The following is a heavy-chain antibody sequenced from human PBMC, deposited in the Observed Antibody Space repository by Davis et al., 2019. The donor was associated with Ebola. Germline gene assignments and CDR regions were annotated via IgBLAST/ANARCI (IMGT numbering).Heavy chain of an antibody. V-gene: IGHV4-34*01. CDR1: GGSFSGYY. Sequence: PSETLSLTCAVYGGSFSGYYWSWIRQPPGKGLEWIGEINHSGSTNYNPSLKSRVTISVDTSKKQFSLKLSSVTAADTAVYYCARAYSYGSAFDYWGQGTLVTVSS. CDR2: INHSGST. D-gene: IGHD5-18*01. CDR3: ARAYSYGSAFDY. J-gene: IGHJ4*02.